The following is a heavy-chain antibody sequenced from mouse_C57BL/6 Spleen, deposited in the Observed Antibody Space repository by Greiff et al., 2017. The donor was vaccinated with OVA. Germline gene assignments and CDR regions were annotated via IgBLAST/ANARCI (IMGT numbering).Heavy chain of an antibody. V-gene: IGHV1-59*01. D-gene: IGHD3-2*02. Sequence: VQLQQSGAELVRPGTSVKLSCKASGYTFTSYWMHWVKQRPGQGLEWIGVIDPSDSYTNYNQKFKGKATLTVDTSSSTAYMQLSSLTSEDSAVYYCASTAQATGWFAYWGQGTLVTVSA. J-gene: IGHJ3*01. CDR2: IDPSDSYT. CDR1: GYTFTSYW. CDR3: ASTAQATGWFAY.